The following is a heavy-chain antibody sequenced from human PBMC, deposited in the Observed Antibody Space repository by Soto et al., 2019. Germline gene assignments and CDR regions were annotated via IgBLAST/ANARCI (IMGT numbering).Heavy chain of an antibody. D-gene: IGHD2-2*01. CDR2: IIPISGTA. Sequence: QVQLVQSGAEVKKPGSSVNVSCKASGVTFSSYAISWVRQAPGQGLEWMGGIIPISGTANYAQKFQGRVTITADESTSTAYMELSSLRSEDTAVYYCARSQGSSTSLEIYYYYYYGMDVWGQGTTVTVSS. CDR3: ARSQGSSTSLEIYYYYYYGMDV. J-gene: IGHJ6*02. V-gene: IGHV1-69*01. CDR1: GVTFSSYA.